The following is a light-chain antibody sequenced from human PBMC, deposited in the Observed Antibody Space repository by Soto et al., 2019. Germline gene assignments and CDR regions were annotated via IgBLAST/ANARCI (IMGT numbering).Light chain of an antibody. J-gene: IGLJ3*02. CDR1: SSDVGGYTY. V-gene: IGLV2-14*01. Sequence: QSVLTQSASVSGSPGQSITISCTGTSSDVGGYTYVSWYQQHPGKAPKLIIYDVSNQPSGVSNRFSASKSGNTASLTISGLQAEDEADYYCSSYRSSGSLVFGGGTKVTVL. CDR3: SSYRSSGSLV. CDR2: DVS.